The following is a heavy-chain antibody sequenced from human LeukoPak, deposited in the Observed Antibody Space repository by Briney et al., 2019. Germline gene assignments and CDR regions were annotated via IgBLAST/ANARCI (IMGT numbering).Heavy chain of an antibody. CDR2: INHSGST. J-gene: IGHJ5*02. CDR1: GGSFITYY. D-gene: IGHD6-13*01. CDR3: ARAYIAAGWFDP. V-gene: IGHV4-34*01. Sequence: SETLSLTCTVYGGSFITYYWSWIRQPPGKGLEWIGEINHSGSTNYNPSLKSRVTISLDTSKNQFSLKLSSVTAADTAVYYCARAYIAAGWFDPWGQGTLVTVSS.